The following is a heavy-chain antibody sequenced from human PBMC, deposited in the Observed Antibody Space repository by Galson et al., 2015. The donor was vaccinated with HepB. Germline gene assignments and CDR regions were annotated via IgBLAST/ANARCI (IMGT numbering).Heavy chain of an antibody. CDR1: GFTSSRSW. Sequence: SLRLSCAASGFTSSRSWMHWVRQAPGKGLVWVSHINIDGSTISYADSVKGRFTISRDSAKNTLYLQMNSLRAEDTAVYYCARDLFYSSGWYSWFDPWGQGTLDTVSS. D-gene: IGHD6-19*01. J-gene: IGHJ5*02. V-gene: IGHV3-74*01. CDR2: INIDGSTI. CDR3: ARDLFYSSGWYSWFDP.